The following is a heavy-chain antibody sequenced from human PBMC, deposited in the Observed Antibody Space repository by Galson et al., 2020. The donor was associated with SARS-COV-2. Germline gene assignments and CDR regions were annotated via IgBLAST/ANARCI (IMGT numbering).Heavy chain of an antibody. J-gene: IGHJ4*02. Sequence: ASETLSLTCTVSGGSVSSGDYYWSWIRQPPGKGLEWIGYIYYSGSTYYNPSLKSRVTISVDTSKNQFSLKLSSVTAADTAVYYCARAYDSNGYYPDYWGQGTLVTVSS. CDR2: IYYSGST. CDR3: ARAYDSNGYYPDY. V-gene: IGHV4-30-4*01. CDR1: GGSVSSGDYY. D-gene: IGHD3-22*01.